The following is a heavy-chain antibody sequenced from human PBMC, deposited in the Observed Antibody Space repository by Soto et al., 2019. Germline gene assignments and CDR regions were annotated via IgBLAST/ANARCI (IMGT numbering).Heavy chain of an antibody. Sequence: LSLTCTVSGDSINSADYYWSLLRQPPWKGLEWIGYIYYSRSDYYNPSLGRRATITIDTSRNQFSLNLMSVTAADTAVYYCARVVQFYDSSGYSFYYFDYWGQGALVTVSS. CDR3: ARVVQFYDSSGYSFYYFDY. CDR2: IYYSRSD. CDR1: GDSINSADYY. D-gene: IGHD3-22*01. V-gene: IGHV4-30-4*01. J-gene: IGHJ4*02.